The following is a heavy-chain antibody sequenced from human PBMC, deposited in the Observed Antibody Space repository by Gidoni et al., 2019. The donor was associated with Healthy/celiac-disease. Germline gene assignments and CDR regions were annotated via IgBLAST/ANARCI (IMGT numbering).Heavy chain of an antibody. Sequence: EVQLLESGGGLVQPGGSLRLSCAASGFTFSSYAMSWVRQAPGKGLEWVSAIRGRGCSTYYADSVKGRFTIPRDNSKNTLYLQMNSLGAEDTAVYYCARQQTGYWGEGYNWFDPWGQGTLVTVSS. J-gene: IGHJ5*02. D-gene: IGHD3-16*01. CDR3: ARQQTGYWGEGYNWFDP. CDR2: IRGRGCST. CDR1: GFTFSSYA. V-gene: IGHV3-23*01.